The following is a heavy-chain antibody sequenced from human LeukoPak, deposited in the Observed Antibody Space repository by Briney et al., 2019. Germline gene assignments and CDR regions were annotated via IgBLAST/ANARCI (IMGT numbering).Heavy chain of an antibody. Sequence: ASVKVSCKLSGHTLSELSIHWVRQVPEKGLEWMGGSDPEDGQTIYSQKFQGRVTMTEDTFTDTAYMELSSLGSEDTAIYYCVTDSGSYFRLDAFDIWGPGTLVTVS. V-gene: IGHV1-24*01. D-gene: IGHD1-26*01. J-gene: IGHJ3*02. CDR3: VTDSGSYFRLDAFDI. CDR1: GHTLSELS. CDR2: SDPEDGQT.